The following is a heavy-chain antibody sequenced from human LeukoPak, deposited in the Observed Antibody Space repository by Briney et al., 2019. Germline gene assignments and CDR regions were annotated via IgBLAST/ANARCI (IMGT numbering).Heavy chain of an antibody. CDR1: GFTVSSNY. CDR2: IYSGGST. Sequence: PGGSLRLSCAASGFTVSSNYMSWVRQAPGKGLEWVSVIYSGGSTYYADSVKGRFTISRDNSKNTLYLQMNSLGAEDTAVYYCARGPTYYYDSSGRPYAFDIWGQGTMVTVSS. CDR3: ARGPTYYYDSSGRPYAFDI. D-gene: IGHD3-22*01. J-gene: IGHJ3*02. V-gene: IGHV3-53*01.